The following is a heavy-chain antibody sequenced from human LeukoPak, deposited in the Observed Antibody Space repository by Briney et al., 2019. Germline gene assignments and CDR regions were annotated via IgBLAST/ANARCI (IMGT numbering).Heavy chain of an antibody. CDR2: IIPIFGTA. J-gene: IGHJ6*04. Sequence: PVKVSCKASGGTFSSYAISWVRQAPGQGLEWMGGIIPIFGTANYAQKFQGRVTITADESTSTAYMELSSLRSEDTAVYYCARGPRMGITDYYGMDVWGKGTTVTVSS. CDR1: GGTFSSYA. D-gene: IGHD5-24*01. CDR3: ARGPRMGITDYYGMDV. V-gene: IGHV1-69*13.